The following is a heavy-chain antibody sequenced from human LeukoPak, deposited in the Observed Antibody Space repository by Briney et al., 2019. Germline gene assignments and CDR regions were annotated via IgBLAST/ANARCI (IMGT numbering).Heavy chain of an antibody. J-gene: IGHJ4*02. CDR2: IYHSGST. D-gene: IGHD3-3*01. Sequence: TSSETLSLTCAVSGYSISSGYYWGWIRQPPGKGLEWIGSIYHSGSTYYNPSLKSRVTISVDPSKNQFSLKLSSVTAADTAVYYCARLSWSGKDYWGQGTLVTVSS. V-gene: IGHV4-38-2*01. CDR1: GYSISSGYY. CDR3: ARLSWSGKDY.